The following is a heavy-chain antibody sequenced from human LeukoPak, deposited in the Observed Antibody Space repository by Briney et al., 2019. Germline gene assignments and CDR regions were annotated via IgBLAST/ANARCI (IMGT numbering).Heavy chain of an antibody. CDR1: GFAFRSYG. CDR3: AKDRLWFGEFPFDY. V-gene: IGHV3-30*18. J-gene: IGHJ4*02. Sequence: GGSLRLSCAASGFAFRSYGIHWVRQAPGKGLEWVALISYDGSDKFYADSVKGRFTIYRDNSKNTLYLQMNSLRAEDTAVYYCAKDRLWFGEFPFDYWGQGTLVTVSS. D-gene: IGHD3-10*01. CDR2: ISYDGSDK.